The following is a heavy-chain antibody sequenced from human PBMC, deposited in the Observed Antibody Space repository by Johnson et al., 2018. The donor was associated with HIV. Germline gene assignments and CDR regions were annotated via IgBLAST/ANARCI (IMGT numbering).Heavy chain of an antibody. J-gene: IGHJ3*02. CDR2: IYSGGST. D-gene: IGHD3-16*02. V-gene: IGHV3-66*01. Sequence: VQLVESGGGLVKPGGSLRLSCAASGFTVSSNYMSWVRQAPGKGLEWVSVIYSGGSTYYADSVKGRLTISRDNSKNTLYLQMNSLRAEDTAVYYCARDSYDYVWGSYRHDAFDIWGQGTMVTVSS. CDR3: ARDSYDYVWGSYRHDAFDI. CDR1: GFTVSSNY.